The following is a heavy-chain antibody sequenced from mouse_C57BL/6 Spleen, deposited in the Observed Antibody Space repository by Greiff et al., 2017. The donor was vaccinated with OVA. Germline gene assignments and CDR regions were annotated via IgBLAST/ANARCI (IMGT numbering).Heavy chain of an antibody. V-gene: IGHV1-26*01. CDR2: INPNNGGT. J-gene: IGHJ2*01. Sequence: EVKLQQSGPELVKPGASVKISCKASGYTFTDYYMNWVKQSHGKSLEWIGDINPNNGGTSYNQKFKGKATLTVDKSSSTAYMELRSLTSEDSAVYYCARGITTHYFDYWGQGTTLTVSS. D-gene: IGHD1-1*01. CDR3: ARGITTHYFDY. CDR1: GYTFTDYY.